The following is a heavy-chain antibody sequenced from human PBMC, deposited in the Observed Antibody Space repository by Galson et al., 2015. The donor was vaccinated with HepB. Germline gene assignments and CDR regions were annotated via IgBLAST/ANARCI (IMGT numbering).Heavy chain of an antibody. Sequence: SVKVSCKVSGYTLTELSMHWVRRAPGKGLERMGGFDPEDGETIYAQKFQGRVTMTEDTSTDTAYMELSSLRSEDTAVYYCAEYGDTGRYGMDVWGQGTTVTVSS. V-gene: IGHV1-24*01. CDR2: FDPEDGET. J-gene: IGHJ6*02. CDR3: AEYGDTGRYGMDV. CDR1: GYTLTELS. D-gene: IGHD4-17*01.